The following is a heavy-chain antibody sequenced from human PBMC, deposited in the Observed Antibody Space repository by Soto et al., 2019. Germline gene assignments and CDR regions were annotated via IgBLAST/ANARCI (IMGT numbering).Heavy chain of an antibody. CDR2: VSPTGDST. D-gene: IGHD1-7*01. J-gene: IGHJ3*01. V-gene: IGHV3-23*01. CDR1: GFSFNNYV. CDR3: ARRAITESTKRGAFDA. Sequence: EVQLLESGGDLVQPGGSLRLSCSSSGFSFNNYVMNWVRQASGKGLEWVSTVSPTGDSTFYADSVKGRFTISRDNSKSTLYLQMNSLRAEDVAVYYCARRAITESTKRGAFDAWGQGTTVSVSS.